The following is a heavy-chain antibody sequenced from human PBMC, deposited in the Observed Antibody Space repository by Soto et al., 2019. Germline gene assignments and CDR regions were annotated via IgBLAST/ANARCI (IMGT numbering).Heavy chain of an antibody. CDR3: AKCGGYSSGTSDAFDM. D-gene: IGHD5-18*01. CDR2: INDDGIST. J-gene: IGHJ3*02. V-gene: IGHV3-74*01. Sequence: GGSLRLSCAASGFTFSMYWMHWVRQGPGKGPEWVSRINDDGISTNYADSVKGRFNISRDNAKNTLYLQMSSLRTQDTAVYYCAKCGGYSSGTSDAFDMWGQGTMVTVS. CDR1: GFTFSMYW.